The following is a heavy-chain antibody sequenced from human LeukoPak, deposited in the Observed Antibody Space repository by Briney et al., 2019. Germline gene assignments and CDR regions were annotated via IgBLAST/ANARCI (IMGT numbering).Heavy chain of an antibody. J-gene: IGHJ4*02. CDR1: GFTFSSYA. V-gene: IGHV3-21*01. CDR3: ARAGRRLLFLDS. D-gene: IGHD6-6*01. Sequence: GGSLRLSCAASGFTFSSYAMNWVRQAPGKGLEWVSSISSSSGYIFYADSVKGRFTISRDNSKNIVYLQMDSLRVDDTALYYCARAGRRLLFLDSWGLGTLVTVSS. CDR2: ISSSSGYI.